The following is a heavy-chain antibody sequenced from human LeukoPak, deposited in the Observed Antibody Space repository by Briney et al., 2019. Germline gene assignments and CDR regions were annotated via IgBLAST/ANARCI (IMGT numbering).Heavy chain of an antibody. V-gene: IGHV3-23*01. CDR2: IRGSGAGT. Sequence: PGGSLRLSCAASGFTFDTYAMSWVRQPPGKGLEWVSAIRGSGAGTYYAASVKGRFTISRDNSKNTLYLQMNSLRAEDTAVYYCARVLNYYDSSGYYFSYWGQGTLVTVSS. D-gene: IGHD3-22*01. J-gene: IGHJ4*02. CDR1: GFTFDTYA. CDR3: ARVLNYYDSSGYYFSY.